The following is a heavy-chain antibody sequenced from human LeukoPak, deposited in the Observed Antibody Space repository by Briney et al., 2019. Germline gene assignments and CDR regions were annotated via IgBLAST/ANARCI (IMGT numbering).Heavy chain of an antibody. CDR1: GFIFSTSW. J-gene: IGHJ4*02. CDR2: IRGSGGST. D-gene: IGHD4-17*01. Sequence: GGSLRLSCTASGFIFSTSWMTWVRQAPGKGLEWVSAIRGSGGSTYYADSVKGRFTISRDNSKNTLYLQMNSLRAEDTAVYYCAKLLNDYGDYYFDYWGQGTLVTVSS. V-gene: IGHV3-23*01. CDR3: AKLLNDYGDYYFDY.